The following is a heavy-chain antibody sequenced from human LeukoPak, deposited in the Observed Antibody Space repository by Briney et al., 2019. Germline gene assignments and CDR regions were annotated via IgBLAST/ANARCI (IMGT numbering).Heavy chain of an antibody. Sequence: SETLSLTCTVSGGSISSYYWSWIRQPPGKGLEWIGYIYYSGSTNYNPSLKSRVTISVDTSKNQFSLKLSSVTAADTAVYYCASGLGYCSSTSCSYDAFDIWGQGTMVTVSS. J-gene: IGHJ3*02. V-gene: IGHV4-59*01. CDR3: ASGLGYCSSTSCSYDAFDI. CDR2: IYYSGST. CDR1: GGSISSYY. D-gene: IGHD2-2*01.